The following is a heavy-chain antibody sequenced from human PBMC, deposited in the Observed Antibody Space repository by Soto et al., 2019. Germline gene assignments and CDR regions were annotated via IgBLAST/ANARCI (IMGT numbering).Heavy chain of an antibody. CDR1: GGSISSYY. J-gene: IGHJ6*02. V-gene: IGHV4-59*01. CDR3: ARAAPHYGSGSYYKGAYGMDV. D-gene: IGHD3-10*01. Sequence: PSETLSLTCTVSGGSISSYYWSWIRQPPGKGLEWIGYIYYRGSTNYNPSLKSRVTISVDTSKNQFSLKLSSVTAADTAVYYCARAAPHYGSGSYYKGAYGMDVWGQGTTVTVSS. CDR2: IYYRGST.